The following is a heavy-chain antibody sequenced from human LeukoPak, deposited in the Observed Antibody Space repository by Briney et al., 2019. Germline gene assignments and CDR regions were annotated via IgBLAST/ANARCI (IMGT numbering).Heavy chain of an antibody. CDR3: ARVHHCSGGSCHWGSFDY. Sequence: GASVKVSCKASGYTFTSYSMNWVRQAPGKGLEWVSSISSSSSYIYYADSVKGRFTISRDNAKNSLYLQMNSLRAEDTAVYYCARVHHCSGGSCHWGSFDYWGQGTLVTVSS. CDR1: GYTFTSYS. V-gene: IGHV3-21*01. CDR2: ISSSSSYI. J-gene: IGHJ4*02. D-gene: IGHD2-15*01.